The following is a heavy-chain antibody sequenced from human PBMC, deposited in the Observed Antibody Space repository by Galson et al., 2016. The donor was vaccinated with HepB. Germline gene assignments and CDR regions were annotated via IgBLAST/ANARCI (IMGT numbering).Heavy chain of an antibody. CDR1: GDSVSSNSSA. CDR3: ARLYCCLRAFDI. CDR2: TYYDSKWSN. Sequence: CAISGDSVSSNSSAWNWIRQSPSRGLGWLGRTYYDSKWSNDYAASLKSRITINPATSKTQFSLQLNSVTPEDTAVYYCARLYCCLRAFDIWGQGTMVTVSS. V-gene: IGHV6-1*01. D-gene: IGHD2-8*02. J-gene: IGHJ3*02.